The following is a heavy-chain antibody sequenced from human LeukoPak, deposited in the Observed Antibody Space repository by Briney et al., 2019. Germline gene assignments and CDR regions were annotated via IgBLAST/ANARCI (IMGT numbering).Heavy chain of an antibody. Sequence: GGCLRLSCAASGFTFSNYVMNWVRPAPGKGLEWVSSIGSSVAPTYYADPVRGRLTNSRDNPKNTLDLQMNSLRAEDTAVYYCAKKGDTRTIDYWGQGTLVTVTS. CDR2: IGSSVAPT. CDR1: GFTFSNYV. V-gene: IGHV3-23*01. D-gene: IGHD1-26*01. CDR3: AKKGDTRTIDY. J-gene: IGHJ4*02.